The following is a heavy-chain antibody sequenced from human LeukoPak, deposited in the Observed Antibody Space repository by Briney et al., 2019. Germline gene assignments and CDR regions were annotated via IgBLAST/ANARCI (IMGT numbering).Heavy chain of an antibody. Sequence: SETLSLTCAVYGGSFNDYYWTWIRQSPGKGLEWIGEINHSGMTKSDPSLKSRLTISVDTSKTQFSLKLSSVTAADTAVYYCATLEYDSSGYYNDYWGQGTLVTVSS. CDR2: INHSGMT. D-gene: IGHD3-22*01. CDR1: GGSFNDYY. CDR3: ATLEYDSSGYYNDY. V-gene: IGHV4-34*01. J-gene: IGHJ4*02.